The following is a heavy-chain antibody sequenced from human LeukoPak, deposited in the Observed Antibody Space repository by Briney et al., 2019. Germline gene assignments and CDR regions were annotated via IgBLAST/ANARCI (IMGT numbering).Heavy chain of an antibody. V-gene: IGHV1-18*01. CDR1: GYTFTSYG. Sequence: ASVKVSCKASGYTFTSYGISWVRQAPGQGLGWMGWISAYNGNTNYAQKLQGRVTMTTDTSTSTAYMELRSLRSDDTAVYYCASTLSGENYYYYGMDVWGQGTTVTVSS. D-gene: IGHD2-21*01. CDR3: ASTLSGENYYYYGMDV. CDR2: ISAYNGNT. J-gene: IGHJ6*02.